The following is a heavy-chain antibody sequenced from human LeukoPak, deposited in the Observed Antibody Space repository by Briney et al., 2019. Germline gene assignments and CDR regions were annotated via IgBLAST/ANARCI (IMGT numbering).Heavy chain of an antibody. CDR2: ISYDGSNK. Sequence: GGSLRLSCAASGFTFSSYAMNWVRQAPGKGLEWVAVISYDGSNKYYADSVKGRFTISRDNSKNTLYLQMNSLRAEDTAVYYCAREGAYSSGWPFDYWGQGTLVTVSS. D-gene: IGHD6-19*01. V-gene: IGHV3-30*04. CDR3: AREGAYSSGWPFDY. CDR1: GFTFSSYA. J-gene: IGHJ4*02.